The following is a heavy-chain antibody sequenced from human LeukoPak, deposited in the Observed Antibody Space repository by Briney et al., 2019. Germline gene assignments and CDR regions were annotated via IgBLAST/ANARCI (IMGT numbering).Heavy chain of an antibody. D-gene: IGHD3-10*01. CDR2: ISNDGSTT. CDR3: AIGGTYGSGS. Sequence: GGSLRLSCAASGFTFANTWMHWVRQAPGEGLVWVSLISNDGSTTNYADSVKGRFTISRDNAKNTVYLQMNSLRAEDTAVYYCAIGGTYGSGSWGQGTLVTVSS. CDR1: GFTFANTW. J-gene: IGHJ4*02. V-gene: IGHV3-74*01.